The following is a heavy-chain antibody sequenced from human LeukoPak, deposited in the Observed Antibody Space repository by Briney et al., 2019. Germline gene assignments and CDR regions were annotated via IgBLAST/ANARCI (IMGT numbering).Heavy chain of an antibody. D-gene: IGHD3-22*01. CDR3: ARNYYDSSGYYHEALFDY. V-gene: IGHV4-31*03. CDR1: GGSISSGGYY. Sequence: RPSQTLSLTCTVSGGSISSGGYYWSWIRQHPGKGLEWIGYTYYSGSTYYNLSLKSRVTISVDTSKNQFSLKLSSVTAADTAVYYCARNYYDSSGYYHEALFDYWGQGTLVTVSS. CDR2: TYYSGST. J-gene: IGHJ4*02.